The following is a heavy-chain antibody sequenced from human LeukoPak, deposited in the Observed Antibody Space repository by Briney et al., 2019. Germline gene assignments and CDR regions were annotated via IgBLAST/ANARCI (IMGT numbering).Heavy chain of an antibody. V-gene: IGHV3-7*01. Sequence: GGSLRLSCAASGFTFRSYWVSWVRQAPGKGLEWVANIKQDGSEKYYVDSVKGRFTISRDNAKNSLYLQTNSLRAEDTAVYYCARLREITFGGVIGIDYWGQGTLVTVSS. D-gene: IGHD3-16*02. CDR1: GFTFRSYW. CDR3: ARLREITFGGVIGIDY. CDR2: IKQDGSEK. J-gene: IGHJ4*02.